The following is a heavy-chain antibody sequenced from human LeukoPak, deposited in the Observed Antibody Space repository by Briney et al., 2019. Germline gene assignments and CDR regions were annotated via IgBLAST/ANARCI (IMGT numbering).Heavy chain of an antibody. CDR1: GNYW. D-gene: IGHD2/OR15-2a*01. J-gene: IGHJ4*02. CDR2: INSDGSWT. CDR3: VSFYETY. Sequence: GGSLRLSCAASGNYWMHWVRQAPGKGLVWVSHINSDGSWTSYADSVKGRFTISKDNAKNTVYLQMNSLRAEDTAFYYCVSFYETYWGRGTLVTVSS. V-gene: IGHV3-74*01.